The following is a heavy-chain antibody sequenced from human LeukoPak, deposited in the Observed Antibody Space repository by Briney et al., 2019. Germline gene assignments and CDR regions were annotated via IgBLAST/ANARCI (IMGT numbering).Heavy chain of an antibody. CDR3: AREMTIITYSFDS. D-gene: IGHD5-24*01. CDR1: GFTFSSHA. CDR2: ISETGGTI. J-gene: IGHJ4*02. Sequence: GGSLRLSCVGSGFTFSSHAMSWVRQAPGKGLEWVSAISETGGTIHYADSVRGRFTISRDNSKNTLYLQMNSLRAEDTAVYYCAREMTIITYSFDSWGQGTLVTVSS. V-gene: IGHV3-23*01.